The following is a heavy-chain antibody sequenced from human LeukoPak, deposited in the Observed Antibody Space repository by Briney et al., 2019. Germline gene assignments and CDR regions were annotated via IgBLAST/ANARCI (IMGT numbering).Heavy chain of an antibody. CDR3: ARDRDSSWYGVFDY. CDR1: GFTFSSYS. V-gene: IGHV3-48*01. Sequence: GGSLRLSCAASGFTFSSYSMNWVRQAPGKGLEWVSYISSSSTIYYADSVRGRFTISRDNAKRSLYLQMNSLRAEDTAVYYCARDRDSSWYGVFDYWGQGTLVTVSS. CDR2: ISSSSTI. J-gene: IGHJ4*02. D-gene: IGHD6-13*01.